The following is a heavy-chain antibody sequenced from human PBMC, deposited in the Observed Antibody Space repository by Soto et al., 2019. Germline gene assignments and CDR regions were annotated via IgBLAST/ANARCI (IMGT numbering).Heavy chain of an antibody. J-gene: IGHJ4*02. D-gene: IGHD3-22*01. CDR2: INPSGGST. CDR3: ARGKWSAVVVIPFDY. CDR1: GYTFTSYY. V-gene: IGHV1-46*01. Sequence: QVQLVQSGAEVKKPGASVKVSCKASGYTFTSYYMHWVRQAPGQGLEWMGIINPSGGSTSYAQKCHGRVTMTRDTSTSTGYMELSSLGSEDTAVYYCARGKWSAVVVIPFDYWGQGTLVTVSS.